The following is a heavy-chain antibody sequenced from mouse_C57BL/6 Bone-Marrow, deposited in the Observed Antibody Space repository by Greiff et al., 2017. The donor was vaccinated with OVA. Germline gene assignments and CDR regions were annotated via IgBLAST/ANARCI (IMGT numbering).Heavy chain of an antibody. V-gene: IGHV1-53*01. CDR3: ARSGFYYDYPYYAMDY. Sequence: VQLQQPGTELVKPGASVKLSCKASGYTFTSYWMHWVKQRPGQGLEWIGNINPSNGGTNYNEKFKSKATLTVDKSSSTAYMQLSSLTSEDSAVYYCARSGFYYDYPYYAMDYWGQGTSVTVSS. CDR2: INPSNGGT. J-gene: IGHJ4*01. D-gene: IGHD2-4*01. CDR1: GYTFTSYW.